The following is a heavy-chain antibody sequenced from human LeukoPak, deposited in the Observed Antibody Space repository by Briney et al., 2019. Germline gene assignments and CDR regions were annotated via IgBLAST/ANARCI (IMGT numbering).Heavy chain of an antibody. Sequence: PSETLSLTCTVSSGSISSGNYYWSWIRQPPGKGLEWIGEINHSGSTNYNPSLKSRVTISVDTSKNQFSLKLSSVTAADTAVYYCARGRYDFWGGYPHKYYFDYWGQGTLVTVSS. J-gene: IGHJ4*02. CDR3: ARGRYDFWGGYPHKYYFDY. CDR2: INHSGST. D-gene: IGHD3-3*01. V-gene: IGHV4-39*07. CDR1: SGSISSGNYY.